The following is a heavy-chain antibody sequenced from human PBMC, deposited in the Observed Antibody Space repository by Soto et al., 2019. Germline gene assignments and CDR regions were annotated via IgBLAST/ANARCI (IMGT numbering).Heavy chain of an antibody. Sequence: GGSLRLSCAASGFTFSSYGMHWVRQAPGKGLEWVAVIWYDGSNKYYADSVKGRFTISRDDSKNTLYLQMNSLRAEDTAVYYCARERVRSSSWYVIPIPNYYYYYGMDVWGQGTTVTVSS. CDR1: GFTFSSYG. D-gene: IGHD6-13*01. CDR3: ARERVRSSSWYVIPIPNYYYYYGMDV. J-gene: IGHJ6*02. CDR2: IWYDGSNK. V-gene: IGHV3-33*01.